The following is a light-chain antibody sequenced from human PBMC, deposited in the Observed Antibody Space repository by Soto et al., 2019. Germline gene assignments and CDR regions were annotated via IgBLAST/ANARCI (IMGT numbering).Light chain of an antibody. CDR3: QQYNVYL. J-gene: IGKJ2*01. Sequence: DIQVTQSPSTLSASVGDRVTITCRASQTISGWLAWYQQKPGKAPKLLIYDASTLESGVPSRFSGSASGTEFTHTISSLQPDDFATYYCQQYNVYLFGQETKMEIK. CDR1: QTISGW. V-gene: IGKV1-5*01. CDR2: DAS.